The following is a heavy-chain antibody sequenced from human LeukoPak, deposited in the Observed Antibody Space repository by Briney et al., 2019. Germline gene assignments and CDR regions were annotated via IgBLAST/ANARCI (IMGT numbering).Heavy chain of an antibody. CDR2: INQDGSEE. CDR3: AKDGD. CDR1: GFTFSIYW. V-gene: IGHV3-7*03. J-gene: IGHJ4*02. Sequence: PGGSLRLSCAASGFTFSIYWMSWVRQAPGRGLEWVANINQDGSEENYVDSVKGRFTISRDNAKSSLYLQMNSLRAEDTAVYYCAKDGDWGQGTLVTVSS. D-gene: IGHD7-27*01.